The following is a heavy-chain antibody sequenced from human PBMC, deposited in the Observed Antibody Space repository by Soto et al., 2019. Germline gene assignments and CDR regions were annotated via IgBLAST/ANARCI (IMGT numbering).Heavy chain of an antibody. D-gene: IGHD2-8*01. CDR1: GGTFSSYA. CDR3: ARNNGGQPPPWFDP. V-gene: IGHV1-69*12. J-gene: IGHJ5*02. Sequence: QVQLVQSGAEVKKPGSSVKVSCKASGGTFSSYAISWVRQAPGQGLEWMGGIIPIFGTANYARKFQGRVTVTADESTSTAYMELSSLRSEDTAVYYCARNNGGQPPPWFDPWGQGTLVTVSS. CDR2: IIPIFGTA.